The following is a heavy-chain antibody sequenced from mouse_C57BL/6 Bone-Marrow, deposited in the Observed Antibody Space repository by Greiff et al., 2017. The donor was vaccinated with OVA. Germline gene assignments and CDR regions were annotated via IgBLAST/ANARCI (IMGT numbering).Heavy chain of an antibody. D-gene: IGHD2-12*01. J-gene: IGHJ2*01. V-gene: IGHV2-2*01. Sequence: QVHVKQSGPGLVQPSQSLSITCTVSGFSLTSYGVHWVRQSPGKGLEWLGVIWSGGSTDYNAAFISRLSISKDNSKSQVFFKRNSLQADDTAIYYCARGYDGGDYWGQGTTLTVSS. CDR1: GFSLTSYG. CDR3: ARGYDGGDY. CDR2: IWSGGST.